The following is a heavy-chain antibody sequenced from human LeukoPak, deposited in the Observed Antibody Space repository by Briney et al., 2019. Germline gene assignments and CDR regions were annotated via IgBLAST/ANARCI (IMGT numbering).Heavy chain of an antibody. CDR3: ARVDGSGSFHYYYYYGMDV. D-gene: IGHD3-10*01. V-gene: IGHV4-34*01. CDR1: GGSFSGYY. CDR2: INHSGST. J-gene: IGHJ6*04. Sequence: SETLSLTCAVYGGSFSGYYWSWIRQPPGKGLEWIGEINHSGSTNYNPSLKSRVTISVDTPKNQFSLKLSSVTAADTAVYYCARVDGSGSFHYYYYYGMDVWGKETTVSVSS.